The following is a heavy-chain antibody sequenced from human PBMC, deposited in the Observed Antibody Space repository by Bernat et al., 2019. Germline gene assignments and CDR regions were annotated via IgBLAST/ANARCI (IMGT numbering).Heavy chain of an antibody. Sequence: EVQLVESGGGLAQPGGSLRLSCAASEFTLRNYDMHWVRQATGKGLEWVSAIGTGGDTYYPGSVEGRFTISRDNAKNSLFLQMNSLRVEDTAVYYCAREVLDSISFNWHFDLWGRGTLVTVSA. CDR2: IGTGGDT. J-gene: IGHJ2*01. V-gene: IGHV3-13*01. CDR1: EFTLRNYD. CDR3: AREVLDSISFNWHFDL. D-gene: IGHD3-22*01.